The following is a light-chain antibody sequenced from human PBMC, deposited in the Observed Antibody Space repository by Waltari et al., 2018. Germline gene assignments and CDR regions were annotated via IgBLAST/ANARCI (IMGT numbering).Light chain of an antibody. CDR3: QQLDKWPPT. CDR2: NGF. J-gene: IGKJ2*01. Sequence: EILMTQSPATLYVSPGDRVTLACRASQSVSTNVAWYQHKPGQAPRLLIYNGFTRATCIPARFSGSGSGAEFHVTNRRLQAEDFAVFFWQQLDKWPPTFGQGT. CDR1: QSVSTN. V-gene: IGKV3-15*01.